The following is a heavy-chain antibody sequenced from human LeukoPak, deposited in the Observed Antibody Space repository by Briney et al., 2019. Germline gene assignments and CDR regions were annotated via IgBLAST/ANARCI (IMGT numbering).Heavy chain of an antibody. CDR1: GFTFSSYG. J-gene: IGHJ3*02. CDR3: AREMAEGCSGGSCPDAFDI. V-gene: IGHV3-33*01. D-gene: IGHD2-15*01. Sequence: GGSLGLSCAASGFTFSSYGMHWVRQAPGKGLEWVAVIWYDGSNKYYADSVKGRFTISRDNSKNTLYLQMNSLRAEDTAVYYCAREMAEGCSGGSCPDAFDIWGQGTMVTVSS. CDR2: IWYDGSNK.